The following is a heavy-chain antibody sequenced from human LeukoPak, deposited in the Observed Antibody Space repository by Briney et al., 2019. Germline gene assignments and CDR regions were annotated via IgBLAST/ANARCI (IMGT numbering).Heavy chain of an antibody. CDR2: IYYSGST. CDR3: ARQTRGSYYGY. CDR1: GGSVSSGSYY. V-gene: IGHV4-61*01. J-gene: IGHJ4*02. Sequence: SETLSLTCTVSGGSVSSGSYYWSWIRQPPGKGLEWIGYIYYSGSTNYNPSLKSRVTISVDTSKNQFSLKLSSVTAADTAVYYCARQTRGSYYGYWGQGTLVTVSS. D-gene: IGHD1-26*01.